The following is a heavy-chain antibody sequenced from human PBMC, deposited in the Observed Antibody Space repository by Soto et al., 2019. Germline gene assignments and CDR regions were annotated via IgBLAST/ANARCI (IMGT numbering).Heavy chain of an antibody. CDR3: ARGPLAARPNFYYYYYYMDV. D-gene: IGHD6-6*01. V-gene: IGHV4-34*01. J-gene: IGHJ6*03. CDR2: INHSGST. Sequence: SETLSLTCAVYGGSFSGYYWSWIRQPPGEGLEWIGEINHSGSTNYNPSLKSRVTISVDTSKNQFSLKLSSVTAADTAVYYCARGPLAARPNFYYYYYYMDVWGKGTKVTVSS. CDR1: GGSFSGYY.